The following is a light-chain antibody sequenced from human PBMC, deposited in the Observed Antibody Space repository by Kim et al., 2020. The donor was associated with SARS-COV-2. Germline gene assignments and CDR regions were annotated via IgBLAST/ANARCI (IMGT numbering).Light chain of an antibody. Sequence: LGQTVRITWQGDNLRGYYASWCQQRPGPAPVLVIYGENNRPSGIPDRFSGSTSGNTASLTITGAQAEDEADYYCSSRDSNDNQLVFGGGTKLTV. CDR1: NLRGYY. CDR3: SSRDSNDNQLV. V-gene: IGLV3-19*01. CDR2: GEN. J-gene: IGLJ2*01.